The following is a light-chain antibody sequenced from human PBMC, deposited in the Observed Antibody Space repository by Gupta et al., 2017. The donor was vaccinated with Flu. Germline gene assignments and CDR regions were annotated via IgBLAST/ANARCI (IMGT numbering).Light chain of an antibody. CDR1: QGISNY. CDR3: QKYNSTPHP. CDR2: AAS. J-gene: IGKJ5*01. Sequence: PSSLSASVGDRVTITCRASQGISNYLAWYQQKPGKVPKLLIYAASTLQSGVPSRFSGSGSGTDFTLTINSLQPEDVATYYCQKYNSTPHPFGQGTRLEIK. V-gene: IGKV1-27*01.